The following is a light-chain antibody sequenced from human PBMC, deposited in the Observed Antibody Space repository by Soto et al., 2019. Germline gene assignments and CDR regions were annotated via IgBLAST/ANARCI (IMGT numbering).Light chain of an antibody. J-gene: IGLJ2*01. V-gene: IGLV1-36*01. CDR2: YDD. CDR1: SSNIGNNA. Sequence: QSVLTQPPSVSEAPRQRVTISCSGSSSNIGNNAVNWYQQLPGKAPKLLIYYDDLLPSGVSDRFSGSKSGTSASLAISGLQSEDGADYYCAAWVDTLTHVVFGGGTKLPVL. CDR3: AAWVDTLTHVV.